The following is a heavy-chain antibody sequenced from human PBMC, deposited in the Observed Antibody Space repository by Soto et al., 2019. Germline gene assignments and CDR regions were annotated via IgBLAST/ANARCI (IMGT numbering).Heavy chain of an antibody. CDR2: INGYNGNT. Sequence: QVQLVQSGAEVKKPGASVKVSCKASGYTFSRSGISWVRQAPGQGLEWMGWINGYNGNTNYTQKMQGRITMTTDTPTSTAYMELRSLRSDDTAGYYCARVGDVPYYYYGMDVWGQGTTVIVSS. J-gene: IGHJ6*02. V-gene: IGHV1-18*01. CDR1: GYTFSRSG. D-gene: IGHD3-16*01. CDR3: ARVGDVPYYYYGMDV.